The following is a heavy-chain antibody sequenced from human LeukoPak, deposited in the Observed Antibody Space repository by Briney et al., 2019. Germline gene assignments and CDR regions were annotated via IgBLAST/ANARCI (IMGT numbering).Heavy chain of an antibody. J-gene: IGHJ4*02. CDR1: GFTFYSNA. D-gene: IGHD5-12*01. CDR2: ISDTSVFI. Sequence: GGSLRLSCAASGFTFYSNAMTWVRQAPGKGLEWVAAISDTSVFIYYADSVRGRFTISRDNSKSTLYLQMNSLRAEDTAIYYCAKNLGASTGYDYWGQGALVSVSS. V-gene: IGHV3-23*01. CDR3: AKNLGASTGYDY.